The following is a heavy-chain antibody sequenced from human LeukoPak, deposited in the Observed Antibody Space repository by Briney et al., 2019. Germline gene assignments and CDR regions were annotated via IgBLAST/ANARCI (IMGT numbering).Heavy chain of an antibody. CDR2: IGISSGNT. J-gene: IGHJ6*03. D-gene: IGHD2-15*01. Sequence: GGSLRLSCTASGFPFSDYSMNWVRQAPGKGLEWISYIGISSGNTKYADSVRGRFTISADNAKNSLYLQMNSLRVEDTAVYYCARMGGYCSGGTCYGYYYYMDVWGKGTTVTVSS. V-gene: IGHV3-48*04. CDR3: ARMGGYCSGGTCYGYYYYMDV. CDR1: GFPFSDYS.